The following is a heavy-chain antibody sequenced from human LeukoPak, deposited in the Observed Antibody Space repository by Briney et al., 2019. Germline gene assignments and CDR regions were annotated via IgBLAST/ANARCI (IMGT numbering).Heavy chain of an antibody. CDR1: GFTFSNYA. J-gene: IGHJ3*02. V-gene: IGHV3-23*01. D-gene: IGHD2-15*01. CDR2: ISGSGGST. Sequence: PGGSLRLSCAASGFTFSNYAMSWVRQAPGKGLEWVSAISGSGGSTYYADSVKGRFTISRDNSKNTLYLQMNSLRAEDTAVYYCAKGLGDIPQAPDAFDIWGQGTMVTVSS. CDR3: AKGLGDIPQAPDAFDI.